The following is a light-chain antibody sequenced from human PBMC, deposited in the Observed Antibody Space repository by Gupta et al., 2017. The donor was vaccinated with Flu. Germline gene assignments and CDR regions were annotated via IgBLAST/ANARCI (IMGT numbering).Light chain of an antibody. CDR1: GLGDIV. CDR2: QDM. CDR3: QSWDSSTHVV. V-gene: IGLV3-1*01. J-gene: IGLJ2*01. Sequence: SRVGLGDIVVSWYQESPAESPLLVNAQDMNRPAGIPERLSGANAGNTSTLTISGTQAMDEADYYCQSWDSSTHVVFGGGTKLTVL.